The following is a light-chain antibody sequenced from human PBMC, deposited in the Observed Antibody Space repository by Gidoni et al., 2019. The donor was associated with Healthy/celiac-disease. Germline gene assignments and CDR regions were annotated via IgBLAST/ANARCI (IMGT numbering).Light chain of an antibody. CDR3: QQYGSSPET. CDR1: QSVSSSY. J-gene: IGKJ1*01. CDR2: GAS. Sequence: IVLTQSSGTLSLSPGESATLSCRASQSVSSSYLAWYQQKPGQDPRLRIYGASSRATGITDRLSGSGSGTDFTLTISRLEPEDFAVYYCQQYGSSPETFGQGTKVEIK. V-gene: IGKV3-20*01.